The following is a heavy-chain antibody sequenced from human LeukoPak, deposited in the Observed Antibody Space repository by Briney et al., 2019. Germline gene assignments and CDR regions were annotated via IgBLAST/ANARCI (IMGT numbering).Heavy chain of an antibody. Sequence: SETLSLTCAVYGGSFSGYYWSWIRQPPGKGLEWIGEINHSGSTNYNPSLKSRVTIYVDTSRNQFSLTLRSVTAADTSVYYCVTRRGDGDYRPDNWGQGTLVTVSS. D-gene: IGHD4-17*01. CDR3: VTRRGDGDYRPDN. J-gene: IGHJ4*02. CDR1: GGSFSGYY. CDR2: INHSGST. V-gene: IGHV4-34*01.